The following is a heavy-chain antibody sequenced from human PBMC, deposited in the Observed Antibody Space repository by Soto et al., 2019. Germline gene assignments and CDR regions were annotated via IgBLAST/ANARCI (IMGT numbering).Heavy chain of an antibody. D-gene: IGHD2-2*01. V-gene: IGHV3-23*01. Sequence: EVQLLESGGGLVQPGGSLRLSCAASGITFTGYAMSWVRQAPGKGLAWVSSISGSGGSTYYADPVKGRLRISRDNSKNPLYHQMNSLRAEDTAVYYCATIIIPAATNFYWGQGTLVTVSS. J-gene: IGHJ4*02. CDR3: ATIIIPAATNFY. CDR2: ISGSGGST. CDR1: GITFTGYA.